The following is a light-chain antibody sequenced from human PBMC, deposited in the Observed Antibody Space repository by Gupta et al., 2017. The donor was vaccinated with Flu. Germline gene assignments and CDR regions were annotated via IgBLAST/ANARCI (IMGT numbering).Light chain of an antibody. CDR2: QDT. J-gene: IGLJ3*02. CDR1: KLGDKY. V-gene: IGLV3-1*01. Sequence: SYEVTHPPSVSVSPGQTASITCPGDKLGDKYVCWYQQKPGQSPVLVIYQDTMRPSGIPERFSGSKSGNTATLTISGTQTMDEAAYHCQAWDSRSWVFGGGTKLTVL. CDR3: QAWDSRSWV.